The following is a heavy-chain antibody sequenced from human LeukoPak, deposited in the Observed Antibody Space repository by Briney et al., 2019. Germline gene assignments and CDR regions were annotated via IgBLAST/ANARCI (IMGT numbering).Heavy chain of an antibody. CDR1: GGSISDHY. J-gene: IGHJ4*02. V-gene: IGHV4-59*11. CDR3: ARDMGSSGLDF. D-gene: IGHD3-22*01. Sequence: PPETLSLTCTVSGGSISDHYWTWIRQPPGKGLEYIGYIYHSGRTTYNPSLKSRVTISIDTSKNEFSLKLSSVTAADTAVYYCARDMGSSGLDFWGQGTLVTVSS. CDR2: IYHSGRT.